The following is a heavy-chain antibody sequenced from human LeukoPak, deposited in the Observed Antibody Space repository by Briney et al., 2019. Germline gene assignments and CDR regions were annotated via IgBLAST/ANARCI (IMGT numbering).Heavy chain of an antibody. D-gene: IGHD5-18*01. J-gene: IGHJ4*02. Sequence: PGGSLRLSCAASGFTFSGYAMSWVRQAPGKGLEWVSAISGSGGSTYYADSVKGRFTISRDNPKNTLYLQMNSLRAEDTAVYYCASIPGGGYSYGFLYFDYWGQGTLVTVSS. CDR1: GFTFSGYA. CDR3: ASIPGGGYSYGFLYFDY. CDR2: ISGSGGST. V-gene: IGHV3-23*01.